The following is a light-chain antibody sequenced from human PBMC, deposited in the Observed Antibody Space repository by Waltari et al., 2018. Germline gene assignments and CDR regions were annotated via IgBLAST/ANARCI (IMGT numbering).Light chain of an antibody. CDR1: SSDIGAYNY. V-gene: IGLV2-14*03. Sequence: TQPASVSGSPGQSITISCTGTSSDIGAYNYVSWYQQHPGKAPKLLIYDVTYRPSGVSSRFSGSKSGNTASLTISGLQAEDEADYYCNSHTTVSSLVFGTGTKVTVL. J-gene: IGLJ1*01. CDR2: DVT. CDR3: NSHTTVSSLV.